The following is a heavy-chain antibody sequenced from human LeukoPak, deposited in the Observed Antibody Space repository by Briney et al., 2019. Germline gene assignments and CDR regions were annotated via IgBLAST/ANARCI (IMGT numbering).Heavy chain of an antibody. V-gene: IGHV3-23*01. CDR2: ISGSGGST. CDR3: AKDTITHYDFWSGYYFDY. J-gene: IGHJ4*02. D-gene: IGHD3-3*01. Sequence: GGSLRLSCAASGFTFSSYAMSWVRQAPGKGLEWVSAISGSGGSTYYADSVKGRFTISRDNSKNTLYLQMNSLRAEDTAVYYCAKDTITHYDFWSGYYFDYWGQGTLVTVSS. CDR1: GFTFSSYA.